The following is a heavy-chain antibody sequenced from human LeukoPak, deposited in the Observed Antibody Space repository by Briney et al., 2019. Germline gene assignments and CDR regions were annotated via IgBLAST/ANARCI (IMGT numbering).Heavy chain of an antibody. CDR1: VFTFSSYW. Sequence: AGGSLRLSCAASVFTFSSYWMTCVRQAPGKGLEGVANIKQDGSEKYYVDSVKGRFTISRHNTKNSLYLQMNTLRAEDTAVYYCAREAADSWGQGTLVTVSS. CDR3: AREAADS. V-gene: IGHV3-7*01. J-gene: IGHJ5*01. CDR2: IKQDGSEK. D-gene: IGHD6-25*01.